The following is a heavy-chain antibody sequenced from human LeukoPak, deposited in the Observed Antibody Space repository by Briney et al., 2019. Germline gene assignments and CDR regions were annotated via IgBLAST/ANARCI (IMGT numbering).Heavy chain of an antibody. V-gene: IGHV4-59*01. CDR1: GRSIGSYY. D-gene: IGHD6-19*01. J-gene: IGHJ4*02. CDR2: IHYSGST. Sequence: SEPLSLTCTVSGRSIGSYYENWIRQAPGKGLEWIGYIHYSGSTNHNSSLKSRVTISVDTSKNQYSLKLSCVTAADTTWYYCARDKQAGGLDYWGQGTLVTVSS. CDR3: ARDKQAGGLDY.